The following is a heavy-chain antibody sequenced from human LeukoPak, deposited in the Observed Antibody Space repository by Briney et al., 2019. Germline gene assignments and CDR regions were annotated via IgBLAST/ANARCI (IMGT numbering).Heavy chain of an antibody. Sequence: SETLSLTCAVYGGSFSSSSYYWGWIRQPPGKGLEWIGSIYYSGSTYYNPSLKSRVTISVDTSKNQFSLKLSSVTAADTAVYYCARLYYYYDSSGYYLYQGGLRSFDPWGQGTLVTVSS. CDR3: ARLYYYYDSSGYYLYQGGLRSFDP. V-gene: IGHV4-39*01. CDR2: IYYSGST. D-gene: IGHD3-22*01. CDR1: GGSFSSSSYY. J-gene: IGHJ5*02.